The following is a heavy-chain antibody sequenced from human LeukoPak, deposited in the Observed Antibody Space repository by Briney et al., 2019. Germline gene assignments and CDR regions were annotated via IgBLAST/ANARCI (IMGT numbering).Heavy chain of an antibody. D-gene: IGHD3-3*01. J-gene: IGHJ5*02. CDR2: INHSGST. Sequence: SETLSLTCAVYGGSFSGYYWSWIRQPPGEGLEWIGEINHSGSTNYNPSLKSRVTISVDTSKNQFSLKLSSVTAADTAVYYCARGRPWYYDSWSGKRGARWFDPWGQGTLVTVSS. CDR3: ARGRPWYYDSWSGKRGARWFDP. CDR1: GGSFSGYY. V-gene: IGHV4-34*01.